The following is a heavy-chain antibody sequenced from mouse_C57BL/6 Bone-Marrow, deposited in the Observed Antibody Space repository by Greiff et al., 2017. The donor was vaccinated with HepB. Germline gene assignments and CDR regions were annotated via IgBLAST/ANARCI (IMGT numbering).Heavy chain of an antibody. V-gene: IGHV1-81*01. Sequence: VQLVESGAELARPGASVKLSCKASGYTFTSYGISWVKQRTGQGLEWIGEIYPRSGNTYYNEKFKGKATLTADKSSSTAYMELRSLTSDASSVYFCARSRPCCFYAMDYWGQGTPVTVSA. CDR2: IYPRSGNT. J-gene: IGHJ4*01. CDR1: GYTFTSYG. CDR3: ARSRPCCFYAMDY.